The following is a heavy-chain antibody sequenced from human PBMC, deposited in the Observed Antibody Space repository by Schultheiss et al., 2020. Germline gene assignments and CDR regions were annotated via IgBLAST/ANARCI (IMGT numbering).Heavy chain of an antibody. J-gene: IGHJ5*02. CDR1: GYTFTGYY. CDR2: INPNSGGT. D-gene: IGHD2-2*02. CDR3: ARAGDGGVVVPAAILANWFDP. V-gene: IGHV1-2*02. Sequence: ASVTVSCKASGYTFTGYYMHWVRQAPGQGLEWMGWINPNSGGTNYAQKFQGRVTMTRDTSTSTVYMELSSLRSEDTAVYYCARAGDGGVVVPAAILANWFDPWGQGTLVTVSS.